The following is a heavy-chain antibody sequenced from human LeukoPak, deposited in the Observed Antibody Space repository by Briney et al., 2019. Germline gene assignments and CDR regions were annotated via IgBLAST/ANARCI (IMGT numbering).Heavy chain of an antibody. CDR1: GYTFTSYD. D-gene: IGHD3-10*01. CDR2: MNPNSGNT. Sequence: ASVKVSCKASGYTFTSYDINWVRQAPGQGLEWMGWMNPNSGNTGYAQKFQGRVTMTRNTSISTAYMELSSLRSEDTAVYYCARAGGSGRGNNWFDPWGQGTLVTVSS. CDR3: ARAGGSGRGNNWFDP. J-gene: IGHJ5*02. V-gene: IGHV1-8*01.